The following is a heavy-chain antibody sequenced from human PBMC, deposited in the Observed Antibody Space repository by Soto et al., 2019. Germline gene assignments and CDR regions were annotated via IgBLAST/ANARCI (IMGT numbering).Heavy chain of an antibody. D-gene: IGHD3-22*01. CDR2: ISSSGGGT. CDR3: ARDSSITMIVVVITHSYGMDV. Sequence: PGGSLRLSCAASGFIFSSYAMSWVRQAPGKGLEWVSSISSSGGGTYYADSVKGRFTISRDNSKNTLYLQMNSLRAEDTAVYYCARDSSITMIVVVITHSYGMDVWGQGTTVTVSS. J-gene: IGHJ6*02. CDR1: GFIFSSYA. V-gene: IGHV3-23*01.